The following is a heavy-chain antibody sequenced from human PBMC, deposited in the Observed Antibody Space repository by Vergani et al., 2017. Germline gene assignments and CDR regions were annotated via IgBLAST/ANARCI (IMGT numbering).Heavy chain of an antibody. V-gene: IGHV1-46*02. CDR1: GYIFKNYY. D-gene: IGHD2-15*01. J-gene: IGHJ4*02. CDR3: ARSIGYCTSGSCRPYYFDV. CDR2: VNFVTGAA. Sequence: QVQLVQSGAEVKKPGASVKVSCTASGYIFKNYYMHWLRLAPGQGFQWMGVVNFVTGAATSPQKFEGRITMTRDTSTATFYMDLSSLKYEDTAIYYCARSIGYCTSGSCRPYYFDVWGQGTLVTVSS.